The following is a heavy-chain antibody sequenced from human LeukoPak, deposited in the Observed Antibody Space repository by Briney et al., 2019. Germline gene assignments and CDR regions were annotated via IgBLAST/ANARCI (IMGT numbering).Heavy chain of an antibody. CDR2: ISYDGSNK. D-gene: IGHD3-22*01. V-gene: IGHV3-30*18. Sequence: GGSLRLSCAVSGFTFSSYGMHWVRQAPGKGLEWVAVISYDGSNKYYADSVKGRFTISRDNSKNTLYLQMNSLRAEDTAVYYCAKSPDSSGYSFDYWGQGTLVTVSS. CDR1: GFTFSSYG. J-gene: IGHJ4*02. CDR3: AKSPDSSGYSFDY.